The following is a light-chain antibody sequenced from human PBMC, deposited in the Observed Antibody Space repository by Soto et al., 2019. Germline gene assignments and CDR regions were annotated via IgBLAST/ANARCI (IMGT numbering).Light chain of an antibody. J-gene: IGKJ3*01. V-gene: IGKV3-20*01. CDR3: QQYGSSPCT. Sequence: EVVLTQSPVTLSLSPGERATLSCRASQSVSSPYLAWYQQKPGQPPRLLIYGASSRATDIPDRFIGSGSGTEFTLTIARLAPEDFAMYYCQQYGSSPCTVGPGTKVDI. CDR2: GAS. CDR1: QSVSSPY.